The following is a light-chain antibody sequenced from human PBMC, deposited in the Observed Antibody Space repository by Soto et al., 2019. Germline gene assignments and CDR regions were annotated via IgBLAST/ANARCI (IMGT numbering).Light chain of an antibody. CDR3: QQYNSYST. V-gene: IGKV1-5*03. CDR1: HTISSL. CDR2: KAS. Sequence: DIQMTQSPSSVSASVGDRFTITCRASHTISSLLAWYHQKPGKAPKLLIYKASTLKSGVPSRFSGSGSGTEFTLTISSLQPDDFATYYCQQYNSYSTFGQGTKVDIK. J-gene: IGKJ1*01.